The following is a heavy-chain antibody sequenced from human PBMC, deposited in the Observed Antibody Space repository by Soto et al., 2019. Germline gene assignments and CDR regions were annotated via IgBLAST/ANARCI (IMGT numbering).Heavy chain of an antibody. J-gene: IGHJ6*02. V-gene: IGHV3-33*01. D-gene: IGHD2-15*01. Sequence: GGSLRLSCAASGFTFSSYGMHWVRQAPGKGLEWVAVIWYDGSNKYYADSVKGRFTISRDNSKNTLYLQMNSLRAEDTAVYYCARDHHCSGGSCLTYGMDVWGQGTTVTVSS. CDR1: GFTFSSYG. CDR3: ARDHHCSGGSCLTYGMDV. CDR2: IWYDGSNK.